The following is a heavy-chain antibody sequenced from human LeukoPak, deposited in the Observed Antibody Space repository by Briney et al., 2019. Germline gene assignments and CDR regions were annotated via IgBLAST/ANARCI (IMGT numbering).Heavy chain of an antibody. D-gene: IGHD3-22*01. CDR3: ARHSYESSGYYFDY. CDR1: GGSISSDY. J-gene: IGHJ4*02. CDR2: IYYSGST. Sequence: SQTQSLTCTVSGGSISSDYWTWIRQPPRKGQELIGYIYYSGSTTYNPSLKSRVTISVETSTNQFSLKLRSVTAAATAVYYCARHSYESSGYYFDYWGQGTLVTVSP. V-gene: IGHV4-59*08.